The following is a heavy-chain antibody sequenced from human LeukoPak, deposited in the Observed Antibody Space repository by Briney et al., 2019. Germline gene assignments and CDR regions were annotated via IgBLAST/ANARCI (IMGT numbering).Heavy chain of an antibody. J-gene: IGHJ6*03. D-gene: IGHD3-22*01. V-gene: IGHV3-23*01. CDR3: AKGPYYDSSGYSLRYYYMDV. CDR1: GLTFTSYA. Sequence: EGSLRLSCAASGLTFTSYAMSWVRQAPGKGLEWVSTISGSGGSTYYADSVKGRFTISRDNSKNTLYLQMNSLRAEDTAVYYCAKGPYYDSSGYSLRYYYMDVWGKGTTVTVSS. CDR2: ISGSGGST.